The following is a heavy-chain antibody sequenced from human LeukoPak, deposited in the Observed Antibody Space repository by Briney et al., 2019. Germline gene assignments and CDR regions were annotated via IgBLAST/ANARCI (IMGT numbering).Heavy chain of an antibody. V-gene: IGHV1-69*05. D-gene: IGHD5-12*01. CDR1: VGTFSSYA. CDR2: IIPIFGTA. CDR3: ARGFISSGYDIPYYYYYMDV. Sequence: GASVKVSCKXSVGTFSSYAISWVRQAPGQGLEWMGGIIPIFGTANYAQKFQGRVTTTTDESTSTAYMELSSLRSEDTAVYYCARGFISSGYDIPYYYYYMDVWGKGTTVTVSS. J-gene: IGHJ6*03.